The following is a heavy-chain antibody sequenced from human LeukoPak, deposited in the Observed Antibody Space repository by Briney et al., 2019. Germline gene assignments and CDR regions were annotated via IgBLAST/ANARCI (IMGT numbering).Heavy chain of an antibody. CDR2: IYYSGST. V-gene: IGHV4-59*08. CDR1: GGSISSYY. J-gene: IGHJ3*02. D-gene: IGHD5-24*01. CDR3: ARTTRGEGYNFPDAFDI. Sequence: SETLSLTCTVSGGSISSYYWSWIRQPPGKGLEWIGYIYYSGSTEYNPSLKSRVTTSVDASKNQLSLKLSSVTAADTAVYYCARTTRGEGYNFPDAFDIWGRGTMVTVSS.